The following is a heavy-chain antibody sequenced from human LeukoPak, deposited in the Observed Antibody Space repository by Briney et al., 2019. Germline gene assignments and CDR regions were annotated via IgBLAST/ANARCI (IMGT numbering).Heavy chain of an antibody. V-gene: IGHV3-30-3*01. J-gene: IGHJ4*02. D-gene: IGHD6-19*01. CDR2: ISYDGSNE. Sequence: GGSLRLSCAASGFTFSRYAMHWVRQAPGKGLEWVAVISYDGSNEYYADSVKGRFTISRDNSKDTLYLQMDSLSAEDTAVYYCAKGGRFTSGWRGAFDSWGQGTLVTVSS. CDR3: AKGGRFTSGWRGAFDS. CDR1: GFTFSRYA.